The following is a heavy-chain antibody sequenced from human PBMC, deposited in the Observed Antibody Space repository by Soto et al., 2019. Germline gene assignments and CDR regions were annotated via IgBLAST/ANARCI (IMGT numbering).Heavy chain of an antibody. D-gene: IGHD4-17*01. V-gene: IGHV4-59*08. CDR3: ARMTTVKGAPFDY. Sequence: SETLSLTCTVSGGSISSYYWSWIRQPPGKGLEWIGYIYHSEGTNYNPSLKSRLTISLDTSRDQFSLKLSSVTAADTAVYYCARMTTVKGAPFDYWGQGTLVTVSS. CDR1: GGSISSYY. CDR2: IYHSEGT. J-gene: IGHJ4*02.